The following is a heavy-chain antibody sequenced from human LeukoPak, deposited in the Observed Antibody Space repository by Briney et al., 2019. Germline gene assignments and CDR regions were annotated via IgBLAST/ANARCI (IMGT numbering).Heavy chain of an antibody. Sequence: ASVKVSCKASGYTFTGYYMHWVRQAPGQGLEWMGWINPNSGGTNYAQKFQGRVTMTRDTSISTAYMELSRLRSDDTAVYYCARAHSPAVAVILRYWGQGTLVTVSS. D-gene: IGHD6-19*01. CDR2: INPNSGGT. J-gene: IGHJ4*02. CDR1: GYTFTGYY. V-gene: IGHV1-2*02. CDR3: ARAHSPAVAVILRY.